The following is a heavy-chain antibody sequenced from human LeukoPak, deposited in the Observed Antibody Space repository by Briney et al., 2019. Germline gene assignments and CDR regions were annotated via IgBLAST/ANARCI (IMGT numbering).Heavy chain of an antibody. CDR3: ARDYSSSSPFDY. CDR2: INPSGGST. V-gene: IGHV1-46*01. Sequence: ASVKVSCKASGYTFTSHYMHWVRQAPGQGVEWMGIINPSGGSTSYAQKFQGRVTMTRDMSTSTVYMELSSLRSEDTAVYYCARDYSSSSPFDYWGQGTLVTVSS. D-gene: IGHD6-6*01. CDR1: GYTFTSHY. J-gene: IGHJ4*02.